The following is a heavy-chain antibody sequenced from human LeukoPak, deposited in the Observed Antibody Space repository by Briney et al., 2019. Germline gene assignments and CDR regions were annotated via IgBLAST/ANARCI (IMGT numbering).Heavy chain of an antibody. J-gene: IGHJ5*02. CDR1: GYTFTVYY. D-gene: IGHD5-12*01. Sequence: ASVSVSCTASGYTFTVYYMHGVRQAPGQGLEWMGWINPNSGGTNYAQKFQGRVTMTRDTSISTAYMELSRLRSDDTAVYYCARDRGGYDPWGQGTLVTVSS. V-gene: IGHV1-2*02. CDR2: INPNSGGT. CDR3: ARDRGGYDP.